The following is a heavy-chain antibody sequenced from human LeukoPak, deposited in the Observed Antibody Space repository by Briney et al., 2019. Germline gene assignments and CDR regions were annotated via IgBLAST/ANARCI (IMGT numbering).Heavy chain of an antibody. V-gene: IGHV3-21*03. CDR3: ARDFGGYCSSSSCYLGFLDY. D-gene: IGHD2-2*01. J-gene: IGHJ4*02. CDR2: IISSSSFI. Sequence: GGSLRLSCAASGFTFSSYTMNWARQAPGKGLQWVSSIISSSSFIYYADSVKGRFTISRDNAKNSLYLQMNSLRAEDTAVYYCARDFGGYCSSSSCYLGFLDYWGQGSLVTVSS. CDR1: GFTFSSYT.